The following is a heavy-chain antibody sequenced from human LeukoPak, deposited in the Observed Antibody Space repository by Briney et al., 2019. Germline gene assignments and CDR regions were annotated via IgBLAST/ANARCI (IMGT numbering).Heavy chain of an antibody. D-gene: IGHD3-22*01. CDR3: AKVRKYYYDSSSFGFDY. V-gene: IGHV3-23*01. J-gene: IGHJ4*02. Sequence: PGGSLRLSCAASGFTFSSYAMSWVRQAPGKGLEWVSAISGSGGSTYYADSVKGRFTISRDNSKNTLYLQMNSLRAEDTAVYYCAKVRKYYYDSSSFGFDYWGQGTLVTVSS. CDR1: GFTFSSYA. CDR2: ISGSGGST.